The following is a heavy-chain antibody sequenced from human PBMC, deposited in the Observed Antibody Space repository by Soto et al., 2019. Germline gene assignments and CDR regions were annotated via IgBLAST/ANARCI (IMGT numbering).Heavy chain of an antibody. CDR2: ISYDGSNK. V-gene: IGHV3-30-3*01. CDR1: GFTFGSYA. J-gene: IGHJ5*02. D-gene: IGHD2-2*01. Sequence: GGSLRLSCAASGFTFGSYAIHFGRHSPGKGLEWVAVISYDGSNKYYADSVKGRFTISRDNSKNTLYLQMNSLRAEDTAVYYCARGLGYCSSTSCRPQYNWFDPWGQGTLVTVSS. CDR3: ARGLGYCSSTSCRPQYNWFDP.